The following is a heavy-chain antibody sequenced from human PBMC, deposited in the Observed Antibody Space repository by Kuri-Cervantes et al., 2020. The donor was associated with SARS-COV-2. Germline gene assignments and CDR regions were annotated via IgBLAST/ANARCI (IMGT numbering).Heavy chain of an antibody. Sequence: GSLRLSCTVSSGSISSYYWSWIRQPPGKGLGWIGYIYYSGSTNYNPSLKSRVTISVDTSKNQFSLKLSSVTAADTAVYYCASLGYCSSGSCYPRNMADWFDPWGQGTLVTVSS. CDR1: SGSISSYY. CDR2: IYYSGST. J-gene: IGHJ5*02. D-gene: IGHD2-15*01. V-gene: IGHV4-59*01. CDR3: ASLGYCSSGSCYPRNMADWFDP.